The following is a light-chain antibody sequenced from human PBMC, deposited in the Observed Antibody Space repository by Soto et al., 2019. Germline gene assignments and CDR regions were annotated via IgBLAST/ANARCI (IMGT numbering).Light chain of an antibody. J-gene: IGKJ4*01. Sequence: QLTQSPSSLSASVGDRVTITCRASQGTSSFLAWYQQKPGKAPKLLIYAASTLQSGVPSRFSGSGSGTDFTLTISSMQPEAFATSYCQQHNSYPTALTFGGGTKVEIK. CDR1: QGTSSF. V-gene: IGKV1-9*01. CDR2: AAS. CDR3: QQHNSYPTALT.